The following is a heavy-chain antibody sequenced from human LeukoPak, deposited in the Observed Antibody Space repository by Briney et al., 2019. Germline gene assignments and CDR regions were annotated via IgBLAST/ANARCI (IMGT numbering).Heavy chain of an antibody. D-gene: IGHD2-15*01. V-gene: IGHV1-18*01. J-gene: IGHJ1*01. Sequence: ASVKVSCKASGGTFSSSAISWVRQAPGQGLEWMGRISAYNGNTNYAQRVQDRVTMTTDTSTSAAYMELRNLTFDDTGVYYCARDSADCSGGSCYSAEYFQHWGQGTLVTVSS. CDR3: ARDSADCSGGSCYSAEYFQH. CDR2: ISAYNGNT. CDR1: GGTFSSSA.